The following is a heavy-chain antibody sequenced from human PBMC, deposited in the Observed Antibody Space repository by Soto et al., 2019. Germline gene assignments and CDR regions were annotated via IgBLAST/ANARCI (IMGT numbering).Heavy chain of an antibody. CDR3: ARGGLEPFDH. J-gene: IGHJ4*02. Sequence: PGGSLRLSCAASGFTFGNYWMHWVRQAPGKGLVWVSRISDYGRINYADSVKDRFIISRDDARNELYLQLNDLIVEDTAAYYCARGGLEPFDHWGQGALVTVSS. V-gene: IGHV3-74*01. CDR1: GFTFGNYW. D-gene: IGHD1-1*01. CDR2: ISDYGRI.